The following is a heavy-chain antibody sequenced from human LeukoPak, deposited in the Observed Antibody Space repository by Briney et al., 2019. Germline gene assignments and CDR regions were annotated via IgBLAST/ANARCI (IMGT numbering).Heavy chain of an antibody. CDR2: IYSGGST. CDR3: ASQDKNYYYYGMDV. J-gene: IGHJ6*02. CDR1: GFTFSSYA. V-gene: IGHV3-53*01. Sequence: GGSLRLSCAASGFTFSSYAMSWVRQAPGKGLEWVSVIYSGGSTYYADSVKGRFTISRDNSKNTLYLQMNSLRAEDTAVYYCASQDKNYYYYGMDVWGQGTTVTVSS.